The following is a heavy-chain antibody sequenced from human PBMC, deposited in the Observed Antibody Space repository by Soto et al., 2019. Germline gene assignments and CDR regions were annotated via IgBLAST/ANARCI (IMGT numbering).Heavy chain of an antibody. CDR2: ISGSGGST. Sequence: GGSLRLSCAASGFTFSSYAMSWVRQAPGKGLEWVSAISGSGGSTYYADSVKGRFTISRDNSKNTLYLQMNSLRADDTAVYYCANWVEGVVPLYGMDVWGQGTTVTVSS. V-gene: IGHV3-23*01. J-gene: IGHJ6*02. CDR1: GFTFSSYA. D-gene: IGHD2-2*01. CDR3: ANWVEGVVPLYGMDV.